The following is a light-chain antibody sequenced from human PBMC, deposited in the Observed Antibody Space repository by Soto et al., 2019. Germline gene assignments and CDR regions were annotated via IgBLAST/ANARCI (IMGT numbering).Light chain of an antibody. CDR1: SSDVGSHNL. V-gene: IGLV2-23*01. J-gene: IGLJ1*01. Sequence: QSVLTQPASVSGSAGQSITISCTGTSSDVGSHNLVSWYQQHPGKAPKLLIYESSKRPSGVSNRFSGSKSGSTASLTISGLQAEDEADYYCCSYAGGATYVFGAGTKLTVL. CDR3: CSYAGGATYV. CDR2: ESS.